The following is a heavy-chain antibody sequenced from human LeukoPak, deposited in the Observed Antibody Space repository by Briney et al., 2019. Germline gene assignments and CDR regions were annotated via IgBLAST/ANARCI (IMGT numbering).Heavy chain of an antibody. CDR1: GGSISSYY. CDR3: ARRLSSWYAFDY. J-gene: IGHJ4*02. Sequence: PSETLSLTCTVSGGSISSYYWSWIRQPPGKGLEWIGYIYYSGSTNYNPSLKSRDTISVDTPKNQFSLKLSSVTAADTAVYYCARRLSSWYAFDYWGQGTLVTVSS. V-gene: IGHV4-59*08. D-gene: IGHD6-13*01. CDR2: IYYSGST.